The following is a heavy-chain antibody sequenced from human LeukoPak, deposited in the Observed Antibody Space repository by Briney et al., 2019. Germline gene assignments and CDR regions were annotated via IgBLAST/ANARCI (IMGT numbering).Heavy chain of an antibody. V-gene: IGHV1-69*04. J-gene: IGHJ4*02. CDR2: IIPILGIA. D-gene: IGHD2-15*01. CDR1: GYTFTSYG. CDR3: ARAVLGYCSGGSCSTNDY. Sequence: GASVKVSCKASGYTFTSYGISWVRQAPGQGLEWMGRIIPILGIANYAQKFQGRVTITADKSTSTAYMELSSLRSEDTAVYYCARAVLGYCSGGSCSTNDYWGQGTLVTVSS.